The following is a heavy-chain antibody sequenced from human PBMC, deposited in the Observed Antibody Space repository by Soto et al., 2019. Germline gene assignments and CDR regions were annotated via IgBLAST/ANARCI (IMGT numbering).Heavy chain of an antibody. Sequence: PGGSLRLSCAASGFTFGIFALSWVRQAPGKGLEWVSAISGSGDGTDYADSVKGRFTISRDNSKNTLYLQMNSLRAEDTAVYYCAGPGYSSQDYWGQGALVTVSS. V-gene: IGHV3-23*01. D-gene: IGHD5-18*01. J-gene: IGHJ4*02. CDR1: GFTFGIFA. CDR3: AGPGYSSQDY. CDR2: ISGSGDGT.